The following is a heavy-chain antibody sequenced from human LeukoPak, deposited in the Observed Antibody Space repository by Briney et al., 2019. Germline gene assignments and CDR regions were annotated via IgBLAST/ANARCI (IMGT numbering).Heavy chain of an antibody. Sequence: SETLSLTCTVFGYSINNGYFWGWIRQPPGKGLEYIGTVFHSGDTYYNPSLKSRVTISLDTSTNEISLKLRSATAADTAVYYCVRGLRSGSNYFFYGMDVWGKGTTVTVSS. D-gene: IGHD3-10*01. V-gene: IGHV4-38-2*02. CDR2: VFHSGDT. CDR1: GYSINNGYF. J-gene: IGHJ6*04. CDR3: VRGLRSGSNYFFYGMDV.